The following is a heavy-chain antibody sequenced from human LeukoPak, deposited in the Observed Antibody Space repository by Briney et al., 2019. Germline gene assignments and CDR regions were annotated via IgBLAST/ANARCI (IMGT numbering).Heavy chain of an antibody. CDR1: GGTFSSYA. V-gene: IGHV1-69*13. J-gene: IGHJ4*02. CDR3: ARDREYCSGGSCYVGDY. CDR2: IIPIFGTA. Sequence: SVKVSCKASGGTFSSYAISWVRQAPGQGLEWMGGIIPIFGTANYAQKFQGRVTITADESTSTAYMELSSLRSEDTAVYYCARDREYCSGGSCYVGDYWGQGTPVTVSS. D-gene: IGHD2-15*01.